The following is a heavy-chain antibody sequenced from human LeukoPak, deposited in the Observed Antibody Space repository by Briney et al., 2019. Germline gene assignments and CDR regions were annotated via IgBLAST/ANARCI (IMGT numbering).Heavy chain of an antibody. J-gene: IGHJ5*02. D-gene: IGHD6-13*01. CDR3: ARHILADGTFDP. Sequence: GGSLRLSCAASGFTFSSYWMHWVRKAPGKGLVWVSRINSDGSSISYADSVKGRFTISRDNAKNTLYLQMNSLRAEDTAVYYCARHILADGTFDPWGQGTLVTVSS. CDR2: INSDGSSI. V-gene: IGHV3-74*01. CDR1: GFTFSSYW.